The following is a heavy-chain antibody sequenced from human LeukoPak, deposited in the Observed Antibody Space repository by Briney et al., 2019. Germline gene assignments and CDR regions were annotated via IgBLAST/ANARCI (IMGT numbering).Heavy chain of an antibody. D-gene: IGHD3-22*01. CDR2: IYYSGST. Sequence: PSETLSLTCTVSGASIISANYYWNWIRQPPGKGLEWIGNIYYSGSTHSNPSLKSRVTVSVDTSKNQFSLRLSSVTAADTAVYYCARQPLYYDSSGFYAGDFDYWGQGTLVTVSS. J-gene: IGHJ4*02. CDR3: ARQPLYYDSSGFYAGDFDY. V-gene: IGHV4-39*01. CDR1: GASIISANYY.